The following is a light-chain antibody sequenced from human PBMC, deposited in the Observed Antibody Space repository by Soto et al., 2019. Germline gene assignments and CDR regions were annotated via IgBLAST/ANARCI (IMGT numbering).Light chain of an antibody. CDR1: SSDVGKYKF. CDR2: EGT. V-gene: IGLV2-23*01. J-gene: IGLJ3*02. Sequence: QSALTQPASVSGSPGQSISVSCTGTSSDVGKYKFVSWNQQHPGKAPKLLIYEGTKRPSGVSNRFSGSKSGNTASLTISGLQAEDEADYYCCSHAGGGTLVFGGGTKLTVL. CDR3: CSHAGGGTLV.